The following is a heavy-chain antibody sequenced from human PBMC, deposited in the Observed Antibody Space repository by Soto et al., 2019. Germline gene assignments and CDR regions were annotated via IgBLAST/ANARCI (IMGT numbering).Heavy chain of an antibody. J-gene: IGHJ4*02. CDR2: IIPILGIA. V-gene: IGHV1-69*02. CDR1: GGTFSSYI. CDR3: ATPFGSSGN. D-gene: IGHD3-10*01. Sequence: QVQLVQSGAEVKKPGSSVKVSCKASGGTFSSYIISWVRQAPGQGLEWMGRIIPILGIANYAQKFQGRVTITADKATSTAYMELSSLRSEDTAVYYCATPFGSSGNWGQGTLVTVSS.